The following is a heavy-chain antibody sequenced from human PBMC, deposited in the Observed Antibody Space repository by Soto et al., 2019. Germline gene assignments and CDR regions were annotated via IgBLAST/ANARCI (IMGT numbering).Heavy chain of an antibody. CDR3: ARDWGYSSSFGFGNWFDP. CDR1: GGSISSGDYY. Sequence: QVQLQESGPGLVKPSQTLSLTCTVSGGSISSGDYYWSWIRQPPGKGLEWIGYIYYSGSTYYNPSLKSRVTISLDTSKNQFSLKLSSVTAADTAVYYCARDWGYSSSFGFGNWFDPWGQGTLVTVSS. CDR2: IYYSGST. V-gene: IGHV4-30-4*01. J-gene: IGHJ5*02. D-gene: IGHD6-6*01.